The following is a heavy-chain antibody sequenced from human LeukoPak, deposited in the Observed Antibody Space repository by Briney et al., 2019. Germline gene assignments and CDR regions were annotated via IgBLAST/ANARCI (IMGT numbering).Heavy chain of an antibody. V-gene: IGHV3-74*01. CDR2: INSDGSST. D-gene: IGHD3-22*01. CDR3: ARGTYYDSSGPDY. J-gene: IGHJ4*02. CDR1: GSTFSSYW. Sequence: PGGSLRLSCAASGSTFSSYWMHWVRQAPGKGLVWVSRINSDGSSTNYVDSVKGRFTISRDNAKNTLYLQMNSLRAEDTAVYYCARGTYYDSSGPDYWGQGTLVTVSS.